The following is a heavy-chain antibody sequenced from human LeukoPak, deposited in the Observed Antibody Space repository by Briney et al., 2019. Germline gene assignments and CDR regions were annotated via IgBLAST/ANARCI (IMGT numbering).Heavy chain of an antibody. CDR1: GFTFDDYT. V-gene: IGHV3-43*01. D-gene: IGHD6-19*01. CDR3: AKGYSSGWDYDY. J-gene: IGHJ4*02. CDR2: ISWDGGST. Sequence: PGGSLRLSCAASGFTFDDYTMHWVRQAPGKGLEWVSLISWDGGSTYYADSVKGRFTISRDNSKNSLYLQMNSLRAEDTAVYYCAKGYSSGWDYDYWGQGTLVTVSS.